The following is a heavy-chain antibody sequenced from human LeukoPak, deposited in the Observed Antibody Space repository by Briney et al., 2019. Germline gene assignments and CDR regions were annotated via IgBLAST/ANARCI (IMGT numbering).Heavy chain of an antibody. CDR3: AKDFKTGMATVTTYYFDY. J-gene: IGHJ4*02. CDR2: ISGSGGST. D-gene: IGHD4-11*01. Sequence: GGSLRLSCAASGFTFSSYAMSWARQAPGKGLEWVSAISGSGGSTYYADSVKGRFTISRDNSKNTLYLQMNSLRAEDTAVYYCAKDFKTGMATVTTYYFDYWGQGTLVTVSS. V-gene: IGHV3-23*01. CDR1: GFTFSSYA.